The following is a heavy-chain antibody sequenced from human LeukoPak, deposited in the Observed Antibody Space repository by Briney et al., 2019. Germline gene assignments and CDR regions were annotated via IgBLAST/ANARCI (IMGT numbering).Heavy chain of an antibody. V-gene: IGHV4-4*02. CDR1: GDSISSNNW. J-gene: IGHJ4*02. CDR3: ASLRERSYYARGFDY. CDR2: INHSGST. Sequence: PSETLSLTCAVSGDSISSNNWWSWVRQPPGKGLEWIGEINHSGSTNYNPSLKSRVTISVDTSKNQFSLKLSSVTAADTAVYYCASLRERSYYARGFDYWGQGTLVTVSS. D-gene: IGHD3-3*01.